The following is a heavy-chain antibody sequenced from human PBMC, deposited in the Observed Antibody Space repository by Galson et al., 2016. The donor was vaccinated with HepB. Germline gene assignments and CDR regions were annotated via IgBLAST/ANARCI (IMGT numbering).Heavy chain of an antibody. CDR3: AGEYNSNWADPRDAFGI. CDR1: GDSVSSKSVA. V-gene: IGHV6-1*01. CDR2: TYYRSKWYF. Sequence: CAISGDSVSSKSVAWDWIRQSPSRGLEWLGRTYYRSKWYFDYAVSVKSRITITPDTSENQFSLHLNSVTPDDTAVYYCAGEYNSNWADPRDAFGIWGQGTMVIVSS. D-gene: IGHD6-13*01. J-gene: IGHJ3*02.